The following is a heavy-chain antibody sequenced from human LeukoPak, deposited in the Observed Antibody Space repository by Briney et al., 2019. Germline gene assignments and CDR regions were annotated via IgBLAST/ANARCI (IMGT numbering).Heavy chain of an antibody. J-gene: IGHJ4*02. CDR1: GFTFSSYW. Sequence: PGGSLRLSCAASGFTFSSYWMSWVRQAPGKGLEWVGRIYSKTDGGTTDYAAPVKGRFTISRDDSKNIIYLQMNSLKTEDTAVYYCSTDLYDYWGQGTLVTVSS. CDR3: STDLYDY. V-gene: IGHV3-15*01. CDR2: IYSKTDGGTT.